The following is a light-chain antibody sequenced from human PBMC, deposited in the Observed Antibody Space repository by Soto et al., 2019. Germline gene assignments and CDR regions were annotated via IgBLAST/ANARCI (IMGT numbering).Light chain of an antibody. V-gene: IGKV1-5*01. CDR3: HQYSTYRT. CDR2: AAS. Sequence: DIQLTQSPSTLSASVGDRVTITCRASQGISTWLAWYQQKPGKAPKLLIYAASSLETGVPSRISGSGSGTESSPTISRLQADDVATYCCHQYSTYRTFGRGTKVDIK. J-gene: IGKJ1*01. CDR1: QGISTW.